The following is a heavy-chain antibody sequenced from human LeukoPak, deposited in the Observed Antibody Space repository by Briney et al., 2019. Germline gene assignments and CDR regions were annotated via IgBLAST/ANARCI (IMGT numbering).Heavy chain of an antibody. D-gene: IGHD3-22*01. CDR2: IYSGGTT. Sequence: GGSLRLSCAASEFTVSRNYMTWVRQAPGKGLEWVSIIYSGGTTYYADSVKGRFTISRDNSKNTLFLQMNSLRVEDTGVYYCATGITMMIMAPGYWGQGTLVTVSS. CDR1: EFTVSRNY. V-gene: IGHV3-53*01. CDR3: ATGITMMIMAPGY. J-gene: IGHJ1*01.